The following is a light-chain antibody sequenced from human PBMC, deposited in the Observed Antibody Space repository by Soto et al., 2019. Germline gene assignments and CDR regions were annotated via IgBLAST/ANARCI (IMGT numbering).Light chain of an antibody. CDR2: EVN. Sequence: QSALTQPPSASGSPGQSVTISCTGTSSDVGGYNFVSWYQQYPGKVPKLIIYEVNKRPSGVPDRFSGSKSGNTASLTVSGLQDDDEADYYCTSYAGGNNVFGTGTKVTVL. J-gene: IGLJ1*01. CDR1: SSDVGGYNF. CDR3: TSYAGGNNV. V-gene: IGLV2-8*01.